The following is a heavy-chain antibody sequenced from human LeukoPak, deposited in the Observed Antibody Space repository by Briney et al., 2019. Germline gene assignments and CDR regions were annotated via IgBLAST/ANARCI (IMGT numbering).Heavy chain of an antibody. D-gene: IGHD2-21*02. J-gene: IGHJ6*03. CDR1: DGSFSGYY. V-gene: IGHV4-34*01. CDR3: ARRVTAIYYMDL. CDR2: INDSGGT. Sequence: PETLSLTCAVSDGSFSGYYWTWIRQSPGRGREWIGEINDSGGTNYSPSLKRRVNVLVDTSKNQFSLKLTSVTAADTAVYYCARRVTAIYYMDLWGKGTTVTVSS.